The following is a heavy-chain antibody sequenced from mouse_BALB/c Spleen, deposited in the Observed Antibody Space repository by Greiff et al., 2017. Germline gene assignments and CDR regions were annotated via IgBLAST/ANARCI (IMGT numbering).Heavy chain of an antibody. D-gene: IGHD3-3*01. Sequence: QVHVKQSGAELARPGASVKLSCKASGYTFTSYWMQWVKQRPGQGLEWIGAIYPGDGDTRYTQKFKGKATLTADKSSSTAYMQLSSLASEDSAVYYCARGGTSYAMDYWGQGTSVTVSS. J-gene: IGHJ4*01. CDR2: IYPGDGDT. CDR1: GYTFTSYW. V-gene: IGHV1-87*01. CDR3: ARGGTSYAMDY.